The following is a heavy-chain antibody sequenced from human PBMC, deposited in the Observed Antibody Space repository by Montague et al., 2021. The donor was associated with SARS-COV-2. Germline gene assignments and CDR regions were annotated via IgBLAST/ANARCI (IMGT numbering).Heavy chain of an antibody. CDR2: ISFDGNHK. J-gene: IGHJ6*02. V-gene: IGHV3-30*04. CDR3: ARDLREYLQYYYGMDV. D-gene: IGHD2-2*02. CDR1: GFTFSTYA. Sequence: RLSWSASGFTFSTYAMHWVRQAPGKGLEWVAVISFDGNHKYSVDSVEGRFTISRDNSKNTLYLQMNSLRLEDTAVYYCARDLREYLQYYYGMDVWGQGTTVTVSS.